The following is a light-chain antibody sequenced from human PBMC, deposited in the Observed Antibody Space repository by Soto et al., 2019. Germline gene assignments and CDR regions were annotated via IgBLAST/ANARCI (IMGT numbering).Light chain of an antibody. CDR3: QQYNNWPPLT. Sequence: IVMTQSPVTLSVSPGDRVTLSCRPSQSVSSNLAWYQQKPGQAPRLLIYGASTRATGIPARFSGSGSGTEFTLTISSLQSEDFAVYYCQQYNNWPPLTFGGGTKVDIK. V-gene: IGKV3-15*01. CDR2: GAS. CDR1: QSVSSN. J-gene: IGKJ4*01.